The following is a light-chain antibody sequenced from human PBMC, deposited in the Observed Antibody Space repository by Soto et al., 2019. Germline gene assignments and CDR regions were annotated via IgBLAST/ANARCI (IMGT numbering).Light chain of an antibody. CDR2: AAS. V-gene: IGKV1-8*01. CDR3: QQYYSYPLT. J-gene: IGKJ4*01. CDR1: QGISSY. Sequence: IQMTQSPSSLSASVGDRVAITCRASQGISSYLAWYQQKPGKAPKLLIYAASTLQSGVPSRFSGSGSGTDFTLTISCLQSEDFATYYCQQYYSYPLTFGGGTKVDIK.